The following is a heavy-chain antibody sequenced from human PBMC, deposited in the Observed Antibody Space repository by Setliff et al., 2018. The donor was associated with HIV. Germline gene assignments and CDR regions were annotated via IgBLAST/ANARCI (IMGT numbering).Heavy chain of an antibody. Sequence: SETLSLTCTVSGGSISSRTYYWGCIRQPPGKGLEWIRSIYYSGTTYYNSSLKSRVTIFVDTPKNQLSLKLRSVTAADTAVYYCARLGRGIAVAGTRIDYWGRGTLVTVSS. V-gene: IGHV4-39*01. J-gene: IGHJ4*02. CDR3: ARLGRGIAVAGTRIDY. CDR2: IYYSGTT. CDR1: GGSISSRTYY. D-gene: IGHD6-19*01.